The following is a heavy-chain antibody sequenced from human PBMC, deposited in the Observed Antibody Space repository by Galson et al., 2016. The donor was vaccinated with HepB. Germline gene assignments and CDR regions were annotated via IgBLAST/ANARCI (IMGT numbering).Heavy chain of an antibody. CDR3: AKEVPIVLPPATMDL. D-gene: IGHD2-2*01. CDR2: IIASGIGT. J-gene: IGHJ5*02. Sequence: SLRLSCAASGFTSSTYGMSWVRQAPGKGLGWVSGIIASGIGTYYADSVKGRFTISRENSKNTLYLQMNSRRAEDTALYYRAKEVPIVLPPATMDLWGQGIRVIVSS. CDR1: GFTSSTYG. V-gene: IGHV3-23*01.